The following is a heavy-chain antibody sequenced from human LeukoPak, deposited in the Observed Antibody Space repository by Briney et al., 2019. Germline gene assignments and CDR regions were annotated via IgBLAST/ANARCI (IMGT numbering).Heavy chain of an antibody. D-gene: IGHD4-17*01. CDR2: VSYDVTNA. CDR3: AREGTVTAFDY. Sequence: GGSLRLSCAVSGFTFSTYAMHWVRQAPGKGLEWLAVVSYDVTNANYADSVKGRFTVSRDNSKNTLYLQMNSLRVEDTAVYYCAREGTVTAFDYWGPGTLLTVSS. J-gene: IGHJ4*02. V-gene: IGHV3-30*01. CDR1: GFTFSTYA.